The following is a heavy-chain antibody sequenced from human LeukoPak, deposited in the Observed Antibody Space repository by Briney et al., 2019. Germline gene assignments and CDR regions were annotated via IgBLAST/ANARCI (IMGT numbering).Heavy chain of an antibody. CDR1: GFTFDDYA. J-gene: IGHJ3*02. D-gene: IGHD6-13*01. CDR3: AKSHLYSSSWYGAFDI. CDR2: ISWNSGSI. Sequence: GRSLRLSCAASGFTFDDYAMHWVRQAPGKGLEWVSGISWNSGSIGYADSVKGRFTISRDNAKNSLYLQMNSLRAEDTALYYCAKSHLYSSSWYGAFDIWGQGTMVTVSS. V-gene: IGHV3-9*01.